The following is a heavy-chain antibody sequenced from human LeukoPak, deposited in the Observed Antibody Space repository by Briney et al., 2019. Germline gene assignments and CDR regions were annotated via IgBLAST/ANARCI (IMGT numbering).Heavy chain of an antibody. CDR3: ARDAPLDP. CDR2: IYSGGST. CDR1: GFTFSSYG. J-gene: IGHJ5*02. V-gene: IGHV3-53*01. Sequence: GGSLRLSCAASGFTFSSYGMSWVRQAPGKGLEWVSVIYSGGSTYYADSVKGRFTISRDNSKNTLYLQMNSLRAEDTAVYYCARDAPLDPWGQGTLVTVSS.